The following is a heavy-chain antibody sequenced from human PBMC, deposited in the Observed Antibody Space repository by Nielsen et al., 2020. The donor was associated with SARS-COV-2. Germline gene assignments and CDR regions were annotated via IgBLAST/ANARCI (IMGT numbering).Heavy chain of an antibody. CDR1: GFTFSSYS. CDR2: ISSSSSYI. J-gene: IGHJ4*02. V-gene: IGHV3-21*01. D-gene: IGHD5-12*01. CDR3: ARHSGYRGARDY. Sequence: GGSLRLSCAASGFTFSSYSMNWVRQAPGKGLEWVSSISSSSSYIYYADSVKGRFTISRDNAKNSLYLQMNGLRAEDTAVYYCARHSGYRGARDYWGQGTLVTVSS.